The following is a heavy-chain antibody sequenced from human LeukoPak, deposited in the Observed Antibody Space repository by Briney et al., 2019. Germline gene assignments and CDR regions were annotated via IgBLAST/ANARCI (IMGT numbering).Heavy chain of an antibody. V-gene: IGHV4-59*01. D-gene: IGHD3-22*01. Sequence: SETLSLTCTVSGGSISSYYWSWIRQPPGKGLEWIGYIYYSGSTNYNPSLKSRVTISVDTSKNQFSLKLSSVTAADTAVYYCAREVRGSSGYYYKFDYWGQGTLVTVSS. CDR2: IYYSGST. CDR3: AREVRGSSGYYYKFDY. J-gene: IGHJ4*02. CDR1: GGSISSYY.